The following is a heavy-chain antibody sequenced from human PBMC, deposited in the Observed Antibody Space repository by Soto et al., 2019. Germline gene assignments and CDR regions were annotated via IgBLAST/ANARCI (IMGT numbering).Heavy chain of an antibody. CDR3: ARATSGWYKDAFDI. D-gene: IGHD6-19*01. V-gene: IGHV3-30-3*01. J-gene: IGHJ3*02. CDR1: GFTFSSYA. Sequence: QVQLVESGGGVVQPGRSLRLSCAASGFTFSSYAMHWVRQAPGKGLEWVAGISYDGSNKYYADSGKGRFTISRDNSKNTLYLQMNSLRAEDTAVYYCARATSGWYKDAFDIGGQGTMVTVSS. CDR2: ISYDGSNK.